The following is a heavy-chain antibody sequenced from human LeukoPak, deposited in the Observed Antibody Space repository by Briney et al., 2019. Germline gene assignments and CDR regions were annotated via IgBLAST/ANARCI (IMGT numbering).Heavy chain of an antibody. D-gene: IGHD3-22*01. Sequence: GESLKIFCKGSGYSFTNYWIGWVRKMPGKGLEWMGIIYPDDSDTRYSPSFQGQVTISADKSISTAYLQWSSLKASDTAMYYCARRSYYDSGGYYYDFWGQGTLVTVSS. V-gene: IGHV5-51*01. CDR3: ARRSYYDSGGYYYDF. J-gene: IGHJ4*02. CDR1: GYSFTNYW. CDR2: IYPDDSDT.